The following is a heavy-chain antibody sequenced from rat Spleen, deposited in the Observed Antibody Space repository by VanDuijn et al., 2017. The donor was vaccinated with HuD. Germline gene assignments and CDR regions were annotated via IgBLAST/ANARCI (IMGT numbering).Heavy chain of an antibody. V-gene: IGHV5-31*01. D-gene: IGHD1-2*01. CDR2: ITNTGGST. J-gene: IGHJ4*01. Sequence: EVQLVESGGGLVQPGRSLKLSCVASGFTFNNYWMTWIRQAPGKGLEWVASITNTGGSTYYPDSVKGRFTISRDNAKSTLYLQMNSLRSEDTATYYCTRDGVAARGYYVMDAWGQGASVTVSS. CDR1: GFTFNNYW. CDR3: TRDGVAARGYYVMDA.